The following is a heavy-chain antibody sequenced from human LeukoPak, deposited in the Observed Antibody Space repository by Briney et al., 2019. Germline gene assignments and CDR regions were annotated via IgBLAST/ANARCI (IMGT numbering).Heavy chain of an antibody. CDR3: ARWTPTGYSYGYGNDY. D-gene: IGHD5-18*01. Sequence: ASVKVSCKASGYTFTGYYMHWVRQAPGQGLEWMGWINPNSGGTNYAQRCQGRVTMTRDTSISTAYMELSRLRSDDTAVYYCARWTPTGYSYGYGNDYWGQGTPVTVSS. CDR1: GYTFTGYY. V-gene: IGHV1-2*02. J-gene: IGHJ4*02. CDR2: INPNSGGT.